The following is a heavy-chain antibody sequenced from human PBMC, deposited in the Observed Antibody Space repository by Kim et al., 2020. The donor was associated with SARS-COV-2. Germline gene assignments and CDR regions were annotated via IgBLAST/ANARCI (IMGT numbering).Heavy chain of an antibody. D-gene: IGHD3-3*01. V-gene: IGHV4-39*01. J-gene: IGHJ6*02. CDR1: GGSISSSSYY. CDR2: IYYSGST. Sequence: SETLSLTCTVSGGSISSSSYYWGWIRQPPGKGLEWIGSIYYSGSTYYNPSLKSRVTISVDTSKNQFSLKLSSVTAADTAVYYCARPNPTYDFGGGYYSYYGMDVWGQGTTVTVSS. CDR3: ARPNPTYDFGGGYYSYYGMDV.